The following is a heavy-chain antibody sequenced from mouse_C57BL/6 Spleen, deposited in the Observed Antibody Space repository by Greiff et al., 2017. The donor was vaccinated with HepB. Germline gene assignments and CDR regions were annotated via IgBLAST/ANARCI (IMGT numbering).Heavy chain of an antibody. D-gene: IGHD1-1*01. CDR2: IYPGDGDT. CDR1: GYAFSSSW. J-gene: IGHJ1*03. CDR3: ARWDYYGSSYEYFDV. Sequence: QVQLQQSGPELVKPGASVKISCKASGYAFSSSWMNWVKQRPGKGLEWIGRIYPGDGDTNYNGKFKGKATLTADKSSSTAYMQLSSLTSEDSAVYFCARWDYYGSSYEYFDVWGTGTTVTVSS. V-gene: IGHV1-82*01.